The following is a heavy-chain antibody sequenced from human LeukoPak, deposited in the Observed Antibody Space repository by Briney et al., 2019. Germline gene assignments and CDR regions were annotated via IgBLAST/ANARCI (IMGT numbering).Heavy chain of an antibody. CDR2: INHSGST. J-gene: IGHJ4*02. CDR1: GGSFSGYY. V-gene: IGHV4-34*01. CDR3: ARGGYFDY. Sequence: SETLSLTCAVYGGSFSGYYWSWIRQPPGKGLEWIGEINHSGSTNYNPSLKSRVTISVDTSKNQFSLKLSSVAAADTAVYYCARGGYFDYWGQGTLVTVSS.